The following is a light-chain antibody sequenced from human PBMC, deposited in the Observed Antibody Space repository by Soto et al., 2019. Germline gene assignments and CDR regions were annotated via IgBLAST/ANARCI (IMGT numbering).Light chain of an antibody. J-gene: IGKJ1*01. CDR3: QQYNNWWT. CDR2: GAS. V-gene: IGKV3D-15*01. Sequence: EIVLTQYPEILSLSPGERATLSCRASQGMSSAYLAWFQQKPGQAPTLLIYGASTRATGIPARFSGSGSGTEFTLTISSLQSEDFAVYYCQQYNNWWTFGPGTKVDIK. CDR1: QGMSSAY.